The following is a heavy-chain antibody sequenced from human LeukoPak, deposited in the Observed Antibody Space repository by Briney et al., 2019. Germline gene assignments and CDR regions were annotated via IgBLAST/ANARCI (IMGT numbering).Heavy chain of an antibody. CDR3: ARDIVYLIDEDYG. CDR2: IHTSGSA. CDR1: GSSFNSYY. D-gene: IGHD4-17*01. Sequence: PSETLSLTCTVSGSSFNSYYWSWIRQPAEKGLEWIGRIHTSGSADYSPPLQSRVTISVDMSKKEFSLKLTSVTAADTAVYYCARDIVYLIDEDYGWGQGTLVTVSS. V-gene: IGHV4-4*07. J-gene: IGHJ4*02.